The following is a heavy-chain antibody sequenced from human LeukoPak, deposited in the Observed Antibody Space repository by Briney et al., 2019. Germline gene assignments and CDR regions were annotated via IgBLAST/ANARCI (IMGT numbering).Heavy chain of an antibody. D-gene: IGHD2-2*01. Sequence: GGSLRLSCAASGFTFTSYSMNWVRQAPGKGLEWVAVISSDENNKSYADSVKGRFTISRDNSKNTLYLQMNSLRAEDTAVYYCARVGSTSKNYYFYGMDVWGQGTTVTVSS. J-gene: IGHJ6*02. CDR2: ISSDENNK. CDR3: ARVGSTSKNYYFYGMDV. CDR1: GFTFTSYS. V-gene: IGHV3-30-3*01.